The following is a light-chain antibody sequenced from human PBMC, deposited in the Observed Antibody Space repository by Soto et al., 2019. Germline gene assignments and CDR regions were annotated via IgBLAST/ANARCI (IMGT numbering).Light chain of an antibody. CDR3: TSYTTSNPYV. V-gene: IGLV2-14*01. Sequence: QSALTQPDSVSGSPGQSITISCTGTSSDVGDYNYVSWYQQHPGNVPKLIIYDVTNRPPGVSNRFSGSKSANTASLTISGLQPEDEADYYCTSYTTSNPYVFGTGTKVTVL. CDR1: SSDVGDYNY. CDR2: DVT. J-gene: IGLJ1*01.